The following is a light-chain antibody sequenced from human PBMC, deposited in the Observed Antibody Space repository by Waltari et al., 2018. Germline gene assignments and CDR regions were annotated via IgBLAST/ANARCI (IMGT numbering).Light chain of an antibody. CDR3: QQYGSPYT. CDR1: QTVSNNF. CDR2: GAS. V-gene: IGKV3-20*01. J-gene: IGKJ2*01. Sequence: EIVLTQSPGTLSLSPGEKATLSCRASQTVSNNFLAWYQQKPGQAPRLLIYGASSRAIDIPDRFSGSGSGTDFTLTISRLEPEDFAVYHCQQYGSPYTFGQGTKLEIK.